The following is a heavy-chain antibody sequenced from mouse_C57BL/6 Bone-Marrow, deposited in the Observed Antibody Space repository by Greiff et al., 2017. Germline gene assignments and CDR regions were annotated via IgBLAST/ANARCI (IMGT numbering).Heavy chain of an antibody. CDR3: TPPYYSPWFAY. CDR2: IRLKSDNYAT. CDR1: GFTFSNYW. J-gene: IGHJ3*01. Sequence: EVNVVESGGGLVQPGGSMKLFCVASGFTFSNYWMNWVRQSPEKGLEWVAQIRLKSDNYATHYAESVKGRFTVSRDDSKCSVYLQMNNIRAEDTEIYYYTPPYYSPWFAYWGQGTLVTVSA. V-gene: IGHV6-3*01. D-gene: IGHD2-12*01.